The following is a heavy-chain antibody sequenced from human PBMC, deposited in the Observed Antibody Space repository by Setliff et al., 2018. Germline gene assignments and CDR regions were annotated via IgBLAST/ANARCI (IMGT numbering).Heavy chain of an antibody. Sequence: PSETLSLTCTVSGYSISSGYYWGWIRQPTGKGLEWLGSFFHTGNTYYNPSLEGRVTISVDTYNNQFSLQLSSVTAADTAVYYCARHLWGRYMAESSDYFDYWGQGSLVTVSS. CDR2: FFHTGNT. D-gene: IGHD3-3*02. V-gene: IGHV4-38-2*02. J-gene: IGHJ4*02. CDR1: GYSISSGYY. CDR3: ARHLWGRYMAESSDYFDY.